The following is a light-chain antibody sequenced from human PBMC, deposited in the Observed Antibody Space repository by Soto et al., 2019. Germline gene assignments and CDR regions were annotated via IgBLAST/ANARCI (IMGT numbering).Light chain of an antibody. CDR2: GAS. V-gene: IGKV3-15*01. J-gene: IGKJ3*01. Sequence: EIVMTQSPATLSVSPGERATLSCRASQNINEKLAWFQQKPGQPPRLRIIGASVTASGVPARFSGSGSGTDFTLTISSLRSEDFAVYYCQQYNDWPPFTFGPGTKVDMK. CDR1: QNINEK. CDR3: QQYNDWPPFT.